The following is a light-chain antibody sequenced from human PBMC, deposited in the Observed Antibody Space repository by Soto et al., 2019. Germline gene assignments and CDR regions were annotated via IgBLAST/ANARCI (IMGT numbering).Light chain of an antibody. Sequence: QSALTQPASVSGSPGQSITISCTGTSSDVGGYNYVSWYQQHPGKAPKLMIYDVSNRPSGVSNRFSGSKSGNTASLTISGLQAEDEADYYCSSYTSSSTTHYVFGTWTKVTVL. V-gene: IGLV2-14*01. CDR2: DVS. CDR3: SSYTSSSTTHYV. CDR1: SSDVGGYNY. J-gene: IGLJ1*01.